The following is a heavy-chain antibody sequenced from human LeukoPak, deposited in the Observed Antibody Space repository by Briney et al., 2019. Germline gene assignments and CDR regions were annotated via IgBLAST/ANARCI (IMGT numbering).Heavy chain of an antibody. CDR1: GGSISSGDYY. Sequence: PSETLSLTCTVSGGSISSGDYYWSWIRQPPGKGLEWIGYIYYSGSTYYNPSLKSRVTISVDTSKNQFSLKLSSVTAADTAVYYCARVLHYYDSSGYHEYWGQGTLVTVSS. J-gene: IGHJ4*02. CDR2: IYYSGST. V-gene: IGHV4-30-4*01. CDR3: ARVLHYYDSSGYHEY. D-gene: IGHD3-22*01.